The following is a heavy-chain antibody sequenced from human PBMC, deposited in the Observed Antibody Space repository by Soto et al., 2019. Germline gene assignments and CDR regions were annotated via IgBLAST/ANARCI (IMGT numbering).Heavy chain of an antibody. CDR3: ARGGSHFDY. V-gene: IGHV3-64*01. Sequence: EVQLVESGGGLVQPGGSLRLSCAASGFTFSSYAMHWVRQAPGKGLEYVSAIVSNGGSTYYANSVKGRFTISRDNSKNTLYLQMSSLRAEDMAVYYCARGGSHFDYWGQVNQVTVCS. CDR2: IVSNGGST. J-gene: IGHJ4*02. CDR1: GFTFSSYA. D-gene: IGHD2-15*01.